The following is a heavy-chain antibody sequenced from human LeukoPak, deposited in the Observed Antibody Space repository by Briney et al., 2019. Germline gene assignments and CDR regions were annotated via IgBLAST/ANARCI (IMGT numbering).Heavy chain of an antibody. J-gene: IGHJ4*02. CDR1: GFILSGSV. CDR2: IRSKADNGAT. V-gene: IGHV3-73*01. CDR3: TIGVY. Sequence: PGGSLRLSCAASGFILSGSVLLWVRQASGRGLEWVGRIRSKADNGATAYGASVKGRFTISRDDSRNTAYLQMNSLKTEDTAMYYCTIGVYWGQGTLVTVSS.